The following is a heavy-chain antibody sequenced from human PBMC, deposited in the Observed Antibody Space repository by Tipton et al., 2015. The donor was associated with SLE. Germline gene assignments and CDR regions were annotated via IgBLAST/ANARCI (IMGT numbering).Heavy chain of an antibody. CDR3: ARDRSSGDADLTFDS. CDR2: IAYDGRRK. Sequence: SLRLSCAASGFTFSSYGMHWVRQAPGKGLEWVAVIAYDGRRKYYADSVKGRFTISRDSSYNTLFLQMNSLRSEDTAIYYCARDRSSGDADLTFDSWGQGTLVTVSS. V-gene: IGHV3-30*03. J-gene: IGHJ4*02. CDR1: GFTFSSYG. D-gene: IGHD1-26*01.